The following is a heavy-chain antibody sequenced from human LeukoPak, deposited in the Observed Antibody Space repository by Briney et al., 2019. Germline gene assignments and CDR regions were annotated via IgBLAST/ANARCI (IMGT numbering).Heavy chain of an antibody. CDR3: ASQAGGDRGPFDY. CDR2: IYYSGST. J-gene: IGHJ4*02. D-gene: IGHD2-21*01. CDR1: GGSISSYY. Sequence: SETLSLTCTVSGGSISSYYWNWIRQPPGKGLEWIGYIYYSGSTNYNPSLKSRVTISVDTSKNQFSLKLSSVTAADTAVYYCASQAGGDRGPFDYWGQGTLVTVSS. V-gene: IGHV4-59*01.